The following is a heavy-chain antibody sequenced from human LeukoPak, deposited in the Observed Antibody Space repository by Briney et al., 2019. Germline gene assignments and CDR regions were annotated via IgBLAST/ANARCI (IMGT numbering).Heavy chain of an antibody. J-gene: IGHJ4*02. Sequence: SETLSLTCTVSGGSISSYYWSWIRQPAGKGLEWIGRIYTNGSTNYNPSLKGRVTMSVDTSKNQFSLKLSSVTAADTAVYYCARVVNSGSLIDYWGQGTLVTVSS. CDR3: ARVVNSGSLIDY. V-gene: IGHV4-4*07. CDR1: GGSISSYY. CDR2: IYTNGST. D-gene: IGHD3-10*01.